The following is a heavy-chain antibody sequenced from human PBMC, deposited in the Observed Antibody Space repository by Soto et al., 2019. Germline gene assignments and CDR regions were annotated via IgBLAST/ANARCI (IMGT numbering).Heavy chain of an antibody. CDR2: VVPILGTP. CDR3: ATIRTSGSSCSGMAV. D-gene: IGHD5-12*01. V-gene: IGHV1-69*01. CDR1: GGSFETFI. J-gene: IGHJ6*02. Sequence: QVQLVQSGAEVKEPGSSVKVSCEASGGSFETFIMNWVRQTPGRGLEWMGGVVPILGTPTYAERFKGTVKMSAPRLAVTTQMEVARLISKDPGIFYFATIRTSGSSCSGMAVWRQRTTVIVS.